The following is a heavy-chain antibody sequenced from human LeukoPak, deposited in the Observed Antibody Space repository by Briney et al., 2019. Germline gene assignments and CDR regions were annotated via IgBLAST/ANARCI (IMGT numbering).Heavy chain of an antibody. J-gene: IGHJ4*02. Sequence: SETLSLTCAVYGGSFSDYYWSWIRQLPGKGLEWIGEISHGGNTNYNPSLKSRVSISIDTSKNQFSLELSSVTAADTAVYYCAREHRFNRGGFDYWGQGTLVTVSS. CDR1: GGSFSDYY. V-gene: IGHV4-34*01. CDR2: ISHGGNT. CDR3: AREHRFNRGGFDY. D-gene: IGHD3-10*01.